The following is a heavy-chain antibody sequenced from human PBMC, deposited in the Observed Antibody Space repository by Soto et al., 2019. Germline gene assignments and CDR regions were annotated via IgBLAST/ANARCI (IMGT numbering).Heavy chain of an antibody. CDR1: GFIFTRSW. D-gene: IGHD4-17*01. J-gene: IGHJ4*01. Sequence: GSLRLSCEASGFIFTRSWMGWVRQAPGKGLEWVASIKEDGSEKYYLDSVKGRFTVSRDNAKNSLFLQMNSLRADDTGVYYCAKYGYYTFDFWGHGSQVTVSS. V-gene: IGHV3-7*01. CDR2: IKEDGSEK. CDR3: AKYGYYTFDF.